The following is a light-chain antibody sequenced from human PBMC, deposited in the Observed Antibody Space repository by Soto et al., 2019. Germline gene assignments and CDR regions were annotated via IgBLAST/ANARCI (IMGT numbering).Light chain of an antibody. Sequence: DIQMTQSPSTLSASVGDTVTITCRASQTIGTWLAWYQQKPAKAPKVLISDASRLETGVPSRFSGSGYGTDFTLTITSLQTDDFGTYHCQQYDVHPKTFGQGIKVDI. CDR3: QQYDVHPKT. CDR2: DAS. CDR1: QTIGTW. V-gene: IGKV1-5*01. J-gene: IGKJ1*01.